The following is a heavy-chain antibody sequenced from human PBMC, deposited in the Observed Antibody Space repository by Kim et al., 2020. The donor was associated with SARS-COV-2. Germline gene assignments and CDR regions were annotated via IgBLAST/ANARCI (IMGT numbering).Heavy chain of an antibody. J-gene: IGHJ4*02. Sequence: ASVKVSCKASGYTFTSYGISWVRQAPGQGLEWMGWISAYNGNTNYAQKLQGRVTMTTDTSTSTAYMELRSLRSDDTAVYYCAREVGYFGPLRYFDWKQYYFDYWGQGTLVTVSS. V-gene: IGHV1-18*01. D-gene: IGHD3-9*01. CDR2: ISAYNGNT. CDR3: AREVGYFGPLRYFDWKQYYFDY. CDR1: GYTFTSYG.